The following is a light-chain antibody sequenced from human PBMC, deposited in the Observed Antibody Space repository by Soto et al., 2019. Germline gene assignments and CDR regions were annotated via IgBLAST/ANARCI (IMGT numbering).Light chain of an antibody. CDR3: QQSYSTPGYT. Sequence: DIQMTQSPSSLSASVGDRVTITCRASQSISSYLNWYQQKPGKAPKLPIYAASSLQSGVPSRFSGSGSGTDFTLTISSLQPEDFATYYCQQSYSTPGYTFGQGTKLEIK. CDR2: AAS. J-gene: IGKJ2*01. V-gene: IGKV1-39*01. CDR1: QSISSY.